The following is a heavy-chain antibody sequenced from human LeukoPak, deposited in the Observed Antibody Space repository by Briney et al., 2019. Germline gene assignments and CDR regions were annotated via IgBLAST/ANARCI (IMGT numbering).Heavy chain of an antibody. CDR3: AKVNGDGLDY. CDR2: ISWNSGNI. CDR1: GFTFDDYA. Sequence: SLRLSCAASGFTFDDYAMHWVRQAPGKGLEWVSGISWNSGNIGYADSVKGRFTISRDNAKNSLYLQMNSLRAEDTALYYCAKVNGDGLDYWGQGTLVTVSS. D-gene: IGHD2-8*01. J-gene: IGHJ4*02. V-gene: IGHV3-9*01.